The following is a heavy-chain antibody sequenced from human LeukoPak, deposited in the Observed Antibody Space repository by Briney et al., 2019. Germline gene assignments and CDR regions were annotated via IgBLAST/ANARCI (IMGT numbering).Heavy chain of an antibody. CDR2: VHLDGRT. CDR1: GGTISSTNW. D-gene: IGHD3-3*01. Sequence: PSGTLSLICGASGGTISSTNWWTWVRQPPGKGLEWIGEVHLDGRTNYNPSLESRLTMSVDLSENHISLKLTSVTAADTAVYYCAREGGFYRTLDYSGQGTLVTVSS. J-gene: IGHJ4*02. CDR3: AREGGFYRTLDY. V-gene: IGHV4-4*02.